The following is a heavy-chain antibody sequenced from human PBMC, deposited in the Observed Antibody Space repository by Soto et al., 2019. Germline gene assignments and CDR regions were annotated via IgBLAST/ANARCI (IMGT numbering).Heavy chain of an antibody. CDR2: ISAYNGNT. CDR1: GYTFTSYG. D-gene: IGHD1-26*01. CDR3: ARGDPSGSYFTFDY. V-gene: IGHV1-18*01. J-gene: IGHJ4*02. Sequence: QVQLVQSGAEVKKPGASVKVSCKPSGYTFTSYGISWVRQAPGQGLEWMGWISAYNGNTNYTQKLKGRVTMTTDTSTSTAYMGLRSLISDDTAVYYCARGDPSGSYFTFDYWGQGTLVTVSS.